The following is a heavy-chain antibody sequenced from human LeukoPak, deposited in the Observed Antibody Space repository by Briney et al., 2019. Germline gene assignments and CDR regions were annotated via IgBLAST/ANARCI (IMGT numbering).Heavy chain of an antibody. D-gene: IGHD2-2*02. CDR3: ARQRVPAAIRFDY. V-gene: IGHV5-51*01. J-gene: IGHJ4*02. CDR2: IYPADSDT. Sequence: GASLKISCKGSGYSFTSYWIGWGRRMPGKGVEWMGIIYPADSDTRYSPSFPGQVPISADKSISTAYLQWSSLKASDTAMYYCARQRVPAAIRFDYCGQGTLVTVSS. CDR1: GYSFTSYW.